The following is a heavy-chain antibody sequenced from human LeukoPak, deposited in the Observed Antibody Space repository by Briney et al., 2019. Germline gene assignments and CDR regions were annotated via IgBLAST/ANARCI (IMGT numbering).Heavy chain of an antibody. Sequence: EASVKVSCKASGYTFTGYFIHWVRQAPGQGLEWMGWINPNSGGTNYAQKFQGRVSMTRDTSISTTYMELSRLTSDDTAVYYCAKRGTNWFDPWGQGTLVTVSS. CDR3: AKRGTNWFDP. D-gene: IGHD3-16*01. CDR2: INPNSGGT. J-gene: IGHJ5*02. V-gene: IGHV1-2*02. CDR1: GYTFTGYF.